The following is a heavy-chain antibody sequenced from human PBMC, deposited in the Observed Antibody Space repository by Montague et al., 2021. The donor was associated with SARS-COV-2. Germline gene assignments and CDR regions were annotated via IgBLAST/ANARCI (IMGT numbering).Heavy chain of an antibody. V-gene: IGHV3-30-3*01. CDR2: ISYDGSKK. D-gene: IGHD6-19*01. CDR3: ARESVRAVAGDCDN. J-gene: IGHJ4*02. CDR1: EFTFSNYA. Sequence: SLRLSCAASEFTFSNYAMHWVRQAPGKGLEWVASISYDGSKKYYADSAKGRFTISRDNSKNTLYLQMNSLRPEDTAVYYCARESVRAVAGDCDNWSQGTLVTGS.